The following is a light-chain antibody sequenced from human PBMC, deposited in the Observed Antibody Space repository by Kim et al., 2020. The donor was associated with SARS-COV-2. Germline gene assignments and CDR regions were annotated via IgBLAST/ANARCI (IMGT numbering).Light chain of an antibody. CDR2: WAS. V-gene: IGKV4-1*01. CDR1: QSVLYSSNNQNY. J-gene: IGKJ2*01. CDR3: QQYYSTPYT. Sequence: RATINCKSSQSVLYSSNNQNYLAWYQQKPGQPPKLLIYWASTREYGVPDRFSGSGSGTDFTLTISILQAEDVAVYYCQQYYSTPYTFGQGTKLEI.